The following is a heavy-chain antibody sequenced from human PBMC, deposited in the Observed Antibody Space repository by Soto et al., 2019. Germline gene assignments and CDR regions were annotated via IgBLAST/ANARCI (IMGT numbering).Heavy chain of an antibody. J-gene: IGHJ4*02. CDR3: ARVRGGSYDYFDY. V-gene: IGHV3-33*01. CDR1: GFSFSSYG. Sequence: QVQLVESGGGVVQPGWSLRLSCAASGFSFSSYGMHWVRQAPGKGLEWVAVIWYDGTNIYYADSVKGRFTISRDNSKNTLYLQMNSLRAEDTAVYYCARVRGGSYDYFDYWGQGTLVTVSS. D-gene: IGHD1-26*01. CDR2: IWYDGTNI.